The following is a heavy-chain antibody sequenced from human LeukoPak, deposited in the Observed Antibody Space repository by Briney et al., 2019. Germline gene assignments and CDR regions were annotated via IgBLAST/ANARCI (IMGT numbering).Heavy chain of an antibody. Sequence: APVKVSCKASGYTFTRYGISWVRQAPGQGLEWMGWISAYNGNTNYAQKFQGRVTITADESTSTAYMELTSLRSDDTAVYYCARIRLGSGLEILYWGQGTLVTVSS. J-gene: IGHJ4*02. CDR2: ISAYNGNT. CDR1: GYTFTRYG. CDR3: ARIRLGSGLEILY. V-gene: IGHV1-18*01. D-gene: IGHD5-24*01.